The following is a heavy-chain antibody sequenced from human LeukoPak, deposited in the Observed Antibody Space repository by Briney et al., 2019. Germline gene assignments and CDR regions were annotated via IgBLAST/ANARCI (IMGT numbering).Heavy chain of an antibody. CDR3: ARTEGYSSGWYLID. CDR1: GGSISSYY. V-gene: IGHV4-59*01. Sequence: SETLSLTCTVSGGSISSYYWSWIRQPPGKGLEWIGYIYYSGSTSYNPSLKSRVTISVDTSKNQFSLKLSSVTAADTAVYYCARTEGYSSGWYLIDWGQGTLVTVSS. CDR2: IYYSGST. D-gene: IGHD6-19*01. J-gene: IGHJ4*02.